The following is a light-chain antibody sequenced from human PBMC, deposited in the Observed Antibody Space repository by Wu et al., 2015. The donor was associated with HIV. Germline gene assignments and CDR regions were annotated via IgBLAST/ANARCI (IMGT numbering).Light chain of an antibody. V-gene: IGKV3-15*01. J-gene: IGKJ3*01. CDR3: QQYNNWPSGT. Sequence: EIVMTQSPATLSVSPGERATLSCRASQSVSSNLAWYQQKRGQAPRLLIYGASTRATGIPARFSGSGSGTEFTLTISSMQSEDFAVYYCQQYNNWPSGTFGPGTKVDIK. CDR1: QSVSSN. CDR2: GAS.